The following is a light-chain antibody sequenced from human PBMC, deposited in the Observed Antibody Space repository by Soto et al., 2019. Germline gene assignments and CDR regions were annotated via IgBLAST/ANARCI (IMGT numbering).Light chain of an antibody. CDR3: QSYDSSLSGSHVV. CDR1: SSNIGAGYD. Sequence: VVTQPPSVSGAPGQRVTISCTGSSSNIGAGYDVHWYQQLPGTAPKLLIYGNSNRPSGVPDRFSGSKSGTSASLAITGLQAEDEADYYCQSYDSSLSGSHVVFGGGTQLTVL. CDR2: GNS. J-gene: IGLJ2*01. V-gene: IGLV1-40*01.